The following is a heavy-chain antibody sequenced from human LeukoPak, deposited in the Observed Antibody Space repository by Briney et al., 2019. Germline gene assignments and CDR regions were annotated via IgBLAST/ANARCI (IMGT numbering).Heavy chain of an antibody. CDR1: GFTFSAYS. J-gene: IGHJ4*02. V-gene: IGHV3-21*01. CDR3: TTLGYHLDS. D-gene: IGHD3-22*01. Sequence: GGSLRLSCAASGFTFSAYSMNWVRQAPGKGLEWVSSISSSGKYIYYAASVRGRFTISRDNDKDSLLLQMNSLRAEDTALYYCTTLGYHLDSWGQGALVTVCS. CDR2: ISSSGKYI.